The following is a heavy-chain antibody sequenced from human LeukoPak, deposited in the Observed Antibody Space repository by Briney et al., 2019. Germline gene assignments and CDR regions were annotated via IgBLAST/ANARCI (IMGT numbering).Heavy chain of an antibody. Sequence: SETLSLTCTVSGDSMSSNYYYWGWIRQPPGQGLEWIGTVYFTGSPYYNPSLKSRVTISVDPSEPQFSLTLSSVTAADTAVYFCARHLVVPATTYYYYYMDVWGKGTTVTVSS. J-gene: IGHJ6*03. CDR3: ARHLVVPATTYYYYYMDV. V-gene: IGHV4-39*01. CDR2: VYFTGSP. D-gene: IGHD2-2*01. CDR1: GDSMSSNYYY.